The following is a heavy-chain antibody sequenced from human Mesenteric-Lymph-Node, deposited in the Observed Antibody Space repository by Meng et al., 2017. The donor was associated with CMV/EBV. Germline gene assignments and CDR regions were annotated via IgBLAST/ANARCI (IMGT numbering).Heavy chain of an antibody. CDR2: INHSGST. V-gene: IGHV4-34*01. J-gene: IGHJ4*02. CDR3: ARHQRWLKSEGGFNY. D-gene: IGHD4-23*01. CDR1: GGSFSGYY. Sequence: GQLQQWGPGLLKPSEALSLTCAVYGGSFSGYYWSWIRQPPGKGLEWIGEINHSGSTNYNPSLKSRVTISVDTSKNQFSLKLSSVTAADTAVYYCARHQRWLKSEGGFNYWGQGTLVTVSS.